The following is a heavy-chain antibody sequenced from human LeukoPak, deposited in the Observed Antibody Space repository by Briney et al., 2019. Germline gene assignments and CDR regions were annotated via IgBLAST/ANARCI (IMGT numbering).Heavy chain of an antibody. J-gene: IGHJ4*02. CDR2: INPNSGGT. CDR1: GYTFTGYY. Sequence: ASVKVSCKASGYTFTGYYTHWVRQAPGQGLEWMGWINPNSGGTNYAQKFQGRVTMTRDTSISTAYMELSRLRSDDTAVYYCARSVAVAGLAIGYWGQGTLVTVSS. V-gene: IGHV1-2*02. D-gene: IGHD6-19*01. CDR3: ARSVAVAGLAIGY.